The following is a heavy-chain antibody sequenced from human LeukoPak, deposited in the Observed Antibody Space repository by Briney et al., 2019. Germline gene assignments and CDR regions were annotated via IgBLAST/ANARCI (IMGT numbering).Heavy chain of an antibody. CDR3: ARVRGLRAPKYYFDY. CDR1: GGSISSGDYY. J-gene: IGHJ4*02. Sequence: PSETLSLTCTVSGGSISSGDYYWSWIRQPPGKGLEWIGYIYYSGSTYYNPPLKSRVTISVDTSKNQFSLKLSSVTAADTAVYYCARVRGLRAPKYYFDYWGQGTLVTVSS. CDR2: IYYSGST. D-gene: IGHD2-15*01. V-gene: IGHV4-30-4*01.